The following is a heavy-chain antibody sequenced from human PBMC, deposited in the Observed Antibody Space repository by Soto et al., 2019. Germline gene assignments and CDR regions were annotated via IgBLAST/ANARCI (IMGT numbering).Heavy chain of an antibody. Sequence: SVKVSCKASGGTFSSYAISWVRQAPGQRLEWMGGIIPIFGTANYAQKFQGRVTITADESTSTAYMELSSLRSEDTAVYYCARDSLRRQVSGSYYYYGMDVWGQGTTVTVSS. J-gene: IGHJ6*02. V-gene: IGHV1-69*13. CDR1: GGTFSSYA. CDR2: IIPIFGTA. D-gene: IGHD1-26*01. CDR3: ARDSLRRQVSGSYYYYGMDV.